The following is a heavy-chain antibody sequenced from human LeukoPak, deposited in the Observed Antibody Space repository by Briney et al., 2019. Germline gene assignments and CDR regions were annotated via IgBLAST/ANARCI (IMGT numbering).Heavy chain of an antibody. CDR1: GGSISTYY. J-gene: IGHJ4*02. D-gene: IGHD6-13*01. Sequence: PSETLSLTCTVSGGSISTYYWSWIRQPPGKGLEWIGYIYHSGSTNYNPSLKSRVTISVDTSKNQFPLKLSSVTAADTAVYYCAREGGSSRYFDYWGQGTLVTVSS. CDR3: AREGGSSRYFDY. V-gene: IGHV4-59*12. CDR2: IYHSGST.